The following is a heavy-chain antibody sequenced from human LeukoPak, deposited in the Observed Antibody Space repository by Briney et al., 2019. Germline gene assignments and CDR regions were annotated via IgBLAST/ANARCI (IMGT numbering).Heavy chain of an antibody. D-gene: IGHD2-2*01. CDR2: IYSGGST. CDR3: GRGKYCGDTRCHGYYYMDV. V-gene: IGHV4-61*09. Sequence: SETLSLTCIVSGGSISSGNYYWTWIRQPAGKGLEWIGHIYSGGSTNFHPSLKSRVTISVDTSKTQLFLKLTSVTAADTAVYYCGRGKYCGDTRCHGYYYMDVWGKGTTVTVPS. CDR1: GGSISSGNYY. J-gene: IGHJ6*03.